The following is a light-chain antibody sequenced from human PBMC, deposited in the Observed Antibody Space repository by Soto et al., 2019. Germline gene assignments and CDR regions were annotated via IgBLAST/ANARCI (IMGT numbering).Light chain of an antibody. CDR1: QSVSYN. CDR3: QQYNNSPPRT. V-gene: IGKV3-15*01. J-gene: IGKJ1*01. Sequence: EIELMQYPATLSVSPGEKVSVYCRASQSVSYNLAWYQQRFGQAPRLLIYGASVRATGIPARFSGSGSGTEFTLTISNVQSEDFAVYYCQQYNNSPPRTFGQGTKVDIK. CDR2: GAS.